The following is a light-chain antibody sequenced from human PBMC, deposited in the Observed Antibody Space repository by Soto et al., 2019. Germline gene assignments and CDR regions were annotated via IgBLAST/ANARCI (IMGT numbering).Light chain of an antibody. V-gene: IGKV2-28*01. J-gene: IGKJ1*01. CDR1: QSLLHSSGYNY. CDR3: MQRLETPCT. Sequence: DFVMTQSPLSLPVTAGEPASISCRSSQSLLHSSGYNYLDWYLQKPGQSQQLLIYLGSHRASGVPVRVSGSESVTDFTRKISSLEDEDVGVYYCMQRLETPCTFGQGTKVEIK. CDR2: LGS.